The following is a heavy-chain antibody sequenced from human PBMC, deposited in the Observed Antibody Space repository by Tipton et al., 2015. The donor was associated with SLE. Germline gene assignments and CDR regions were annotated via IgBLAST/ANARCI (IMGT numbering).Heavy chain of an antibody. CDR2: IGTAGDT. J-gene: IGHJ6*03. V-gene: IGHV3-13*01. Sequence: SLRLSCAASGFTFSSYDMHWVRQGTGKGLEWVSAIGTAGDTYYPGSVKGRFTISRENAKHSLYLQMTNLRAGDTAVYYCVRRHNYLDVWGTGTTVTVS. CDR1: GFTFSSYD. D-gene: IGHD2-21*01. CDR3: VRRHNYLDV.